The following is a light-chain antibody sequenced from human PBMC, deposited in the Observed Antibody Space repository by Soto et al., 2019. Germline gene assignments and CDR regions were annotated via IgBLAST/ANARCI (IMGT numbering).Light chain of an antibody. CDR3: QQYGSSPPSYT. Sequence: EIVLTQSPGTLSLSPGERATLSCRASQSVSSSYLAWYQQKPGQAPRLLFYGASSRATGIPDMFSGSGSGTDFTLTINRLEPEDFAVYYCQQYGSSPPSYTFGQGTKLEIK. V-gene: IGKV3-20*01. CDR2: GAS. J-gene: IGKJ2*01. CDR1: QSVSSSY.